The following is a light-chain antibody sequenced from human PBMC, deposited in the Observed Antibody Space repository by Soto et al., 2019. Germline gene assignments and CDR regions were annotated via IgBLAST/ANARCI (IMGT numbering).Light chain of an antibody. CDR1: QSISNS. Sequence: IQMTQSPSILSVSVGDRVTITCRASQSISNSLAWYQQRPGTAPKLLIYDASTLENGVPSRFSGSGSGTEFTLTISSLQPDDSATYYCQQYSYYRTFGQGTKV. J-gene: IGKJ1*01. CDR2: DAS. CDR3: QQYSYYRT. V-gene: IGKV1-5*01.